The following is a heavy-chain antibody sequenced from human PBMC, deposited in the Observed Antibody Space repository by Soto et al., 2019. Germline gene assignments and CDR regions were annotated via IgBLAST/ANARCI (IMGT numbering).Heavy chain of an antibody. Sequence: SETLSLTCAVYGGSFSGYYWSWIRQPPGKGLEWIGEINHSGSTNYNPSLKSRVTISVDTSKNQFSLKLSSVTAADTAVYYCARDLTITPPNAESYWGQGTLVTVSS. D-gene: IGHD1-20*01. CDR2: INHSGST. V-gene: IGHV4-34*01. CDR1: GGSFSGYY. CDR3: ARDLTITPPNAESY. J-gene: IGHJ4*02.